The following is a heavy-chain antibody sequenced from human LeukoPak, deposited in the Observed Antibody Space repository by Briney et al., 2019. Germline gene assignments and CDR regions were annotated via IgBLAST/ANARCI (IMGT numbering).Heavy chain of an antibody. CDR1: GYTFTGYY. V-gene: IGHV1-8*02. CDR3: ARRARYNGYFQH. CDR2: MNPNSGNT. Sequence: ASVKVSCKASGYTFTGYYIHWVRQATGQGLEWMGWMNPNSGNTGYAQKFQGRVTMTRNTSISTAYMELSSLRSEDTAVYYCARRARYNGYFQHWGQGTLVTVSS. D-gene: IGHD1-1*01. J-gene: IGHJ1*01.